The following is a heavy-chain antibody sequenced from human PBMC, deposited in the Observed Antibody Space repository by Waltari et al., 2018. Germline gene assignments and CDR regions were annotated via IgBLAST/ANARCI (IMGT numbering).Heavy chain of an antibody. Sequence: EVQLVESGGGLVQPGGSLRLSCAASGFTFSSYAMSWVRQAPGKGLEWVSAISGSGGSTYSADSVKGRFTIARDNSKNTLYLQMNSLRAEDTAVYYCARVRASYSYGLQDYFDYWGQGTLVTVSS. CDR3: ARVRASYSYGLQDYFDY. D-gene: IGHD5-18*01. V-gene: IGHV3-23*04. J-gene: IGHJ4*02. CDR1: GFTFSSYA. CDR2: ISGSGGST.